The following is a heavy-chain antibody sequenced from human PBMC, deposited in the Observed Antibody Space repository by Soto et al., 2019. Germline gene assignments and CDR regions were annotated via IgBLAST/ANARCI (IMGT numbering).Heavy chain of an antibody. Sequence: QVQLVQSGAEVKKPGSSVKVSYKASGGSFSTYGISWVRQAPGQGLEWMGGFLPVFTTAKYAQKFQGRVSITADESTYTAYMELSSLRSEDTAVYFGARDGVDVSRTTVRHGALDIWGQGTVVTVSS. CDR2: FLPVFTTA. J-gene: IGHJ3*02. CDR1: GGSFSTYG. CDR3: ARDGVDVSRTTVRHGALDI. D-gene: IGHD4-17*01. V-gene: IGHV1-69*01.